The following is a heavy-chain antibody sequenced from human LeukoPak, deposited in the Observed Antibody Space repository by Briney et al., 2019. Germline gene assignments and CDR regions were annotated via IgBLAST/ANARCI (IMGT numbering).Heavy chain of an antibody. Sequence: SETLSLTCAVYGGSFSGYYWSWIRQPPGKGLEWIGEINHSGSTNYNPSLKSRVTISVDTSKNQFSPKLSSVTAADTAVYYCARASGAIFGVASAKFDYWGQGTLVTVSS. J-gene: IGHJ4*02. D-gene: IGHD3-3*01. CDR2: INHSGST. CDR3: ARASGAIFGVASAKFDY. CDR1: GGSFSGYY. V-gene: IGHV4-34*01.